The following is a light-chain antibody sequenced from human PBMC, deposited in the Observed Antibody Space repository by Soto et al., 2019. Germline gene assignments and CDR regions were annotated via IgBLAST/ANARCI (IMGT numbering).Light chain of an antibody. J-gene: IGKJ5*01. V-gene: IGKV1-5*01. CDR1: QSFSRW. Sequence: DIQMPQSPSTLSASIGDSVTITCRASQSFSRWLAWYQQKPGKAPKLLIFDVSSLASGVPSRFSGSGSGTEFTLTISSLQADEFATYYCQQSDTYPLTVGQGTRLEIK. CDR3: QQSDTYPLT. CDR2: DVS.